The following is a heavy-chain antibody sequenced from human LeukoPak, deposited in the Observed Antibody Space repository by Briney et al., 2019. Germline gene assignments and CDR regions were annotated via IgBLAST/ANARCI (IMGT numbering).Heavy chain of an antibody. Sequence: GGSLRLSCAASGFIFSSYSMNWVRQAPGKGLEWVSYISVSSNTIYYADSVKGRFTISRDNAKDSLFLQMNSLRAEDTAVYYCARDRGGSYDILTGHYTVGFFDYWGQGTLVTVSS. CDR1: GFIFSSYS. CDR2: ISVSSNTI. V-gene: IGHV3-48*01. J-gene: IGHJ4*02. CDR3: ARDRGGSYDILTGHYTVGFFDY. D-gene: IGHD3-9*01.